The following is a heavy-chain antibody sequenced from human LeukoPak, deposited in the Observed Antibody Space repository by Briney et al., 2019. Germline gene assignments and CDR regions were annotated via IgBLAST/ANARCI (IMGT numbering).Heavy chain of an antibody. V-gene: IGHV3-23*01. CDR3: AKAFPYYYDSSGYYYAEYFQH. J-gene: IGHJ1*01. Sequence: PGGSLRLSCAASGFTFSSYAMSWVRQAPGKGLEWVSAISGSGGSTYYADSVKGRFTTSRDNSKITLYLQMNSLRAEDTAVYYCAKAFPYYYDSSGYYYAEYFQHWGQGTLVTVSS. CDR2: ISGSGGST. D-gene: IGHD3-22*01. CDR1: GFTFSSYA.